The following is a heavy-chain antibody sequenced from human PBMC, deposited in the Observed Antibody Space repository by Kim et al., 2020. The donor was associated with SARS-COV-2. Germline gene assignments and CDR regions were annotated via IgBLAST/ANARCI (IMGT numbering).Heavy chain of an antibody. Sequence: SETLSLTCAVYGGSFSGYYWSWIRQPPGKGLEWIGEINHSGSTNYNPSLKSRVTISVDTSKNQFSLKLSSVTAADTAVYYCARSPLIHKNFDYWGQGTLVTVSS. D-gene: IGHD2-8*01. CDR2: INHSGST. V-gene: IGHV4-34*01. CDR1: GGSFSGYY. J-gene: IGHJ4*02. CDR3: ARSPLIHKNFDY.